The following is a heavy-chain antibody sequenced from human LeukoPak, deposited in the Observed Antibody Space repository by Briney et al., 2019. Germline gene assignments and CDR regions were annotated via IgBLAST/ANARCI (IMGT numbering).Heavy chain of an antibody. Sequence: ASVKVSCKASGYTFTSYYMHWVRQAPGQGLEWMGIINPSGGSTSYAQKFQGRVTMTRDTSTSTVYKELSSLRSEDTAVYYCACRCSGAYSSSGWGQGTMVTVSS. J-gene: IGHJ3*01. CDR2: INPSGGST. CDR3: ACRCSGAYSSSG. V-gene: IGHV1-46*01. CDR1: GYTFTSYY. D-gene: IGHD6-13*01.